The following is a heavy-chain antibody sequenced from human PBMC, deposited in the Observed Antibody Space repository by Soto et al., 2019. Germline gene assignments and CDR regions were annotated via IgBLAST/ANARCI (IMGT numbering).Heavy chain of an antibody. Sequence: EVQLVESGGDLVQPGGSLRLSCAASGFSVSSKYMSWVRQAPGKGLEWVSLIQSGGTTYYAGSVKGRFTISRDYSEKTLFLEMNRLRVEDTAVYDCTREYVHFSGDSYYGVAMEVWGKGTTVTVSA. V-gene: IGHV3-66*01. J-gene: IGHJ6*04. D-gene: IGHD2-15*01. CDR3: TREYVHFSGDSYYGVAMEV. CDR2: IQSGGTT. CDR1: GFSVSSKY.